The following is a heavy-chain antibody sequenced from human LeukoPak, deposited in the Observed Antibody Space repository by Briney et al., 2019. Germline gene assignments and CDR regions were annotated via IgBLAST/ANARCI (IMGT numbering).Heavy chain of an antibody. D-gene: IGHD6-6*01. CDR1: GYSFSSYW. CDR2: IYPGDSDT. Sequence: GESLKISCKGSGYSFSSYWIGWVRQMPGKGLEWMGIIYPGDSDTRYSPSFQGQVTISADKSISTAYLQWSSLKASDTAMYYCARQTSSSSGYFDYWGQGTLVTVSS. J-gene: IGHJ4*02. CDR3: ARQTSSSSGYFDY. V-gene: IGHV5-51*01.